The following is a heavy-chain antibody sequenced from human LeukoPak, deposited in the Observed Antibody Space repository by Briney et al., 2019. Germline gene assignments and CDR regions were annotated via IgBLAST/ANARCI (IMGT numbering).Heavy chain of an antibody. CDR1: GFTFSSYG. Sequence: GGSLRLSCAASGFTFSSYGMHWVRQAPGKGLEWVAFIRYDGSNKYYADSVKGRFTISRDNSKNTLYLQMNSLRAEDTAVCYCAKLGYYGSGSYGYFFDYWGQGTLVTVSS. CDR3: AKLGYYGSGSYGYFFDY. CDR2: IRYDGSNK. V-gene: IGHV3-30*02. J-gene: IGHJ4*02. D-gene: IGHD3-10*01.